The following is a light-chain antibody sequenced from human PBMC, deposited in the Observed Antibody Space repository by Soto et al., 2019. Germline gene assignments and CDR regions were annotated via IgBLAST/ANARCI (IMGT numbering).Light chain of an antibody. Sequence: NFMLTQPHSVSESPGKTVTISCTRSGGSIASNSVQWYQRRPGSAPSTVLFEDNQRPSGVPDRFSGSIDTSSNSASLTISGLKTEDEADYYCQSYDSIIVFGGGTKVTVL. CDR1: GGSIASNS. J-gene: IGLJ2*01. V-gene: IGLV6-57*04. CDR3: QSYDSIIV. CDR2: EDN.